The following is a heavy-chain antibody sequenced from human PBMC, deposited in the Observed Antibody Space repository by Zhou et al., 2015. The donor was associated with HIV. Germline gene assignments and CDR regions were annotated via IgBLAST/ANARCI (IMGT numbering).Heavy chain of an antibody. CDR1: GGTFSSYT. CDR2: IIPILGIA. Sequence: QVQLVQSGAEVKKPGSSVKVSCKASGGTFSSYTISWVRQAPGQGLEWMGRIIPILGIANYAQKFQGRVTITADKSTSTAYMELSSLRSEDTAVYYCAVSCSSTSCSVGYYGMDVWGQGTTVTVSS. CDR3: AVSCSSTSCSVGYYGMDV. V-gene: IGHV1-69*02. D-gene: IGHD2-2*01. J-gene: IGHJ6*02.